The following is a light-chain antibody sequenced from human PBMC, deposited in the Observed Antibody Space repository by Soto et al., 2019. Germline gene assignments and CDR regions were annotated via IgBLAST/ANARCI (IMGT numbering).Light chain of an antibody. CDR3: KQYDSYWT. V-gene: IGKV1-5*01. CDR2: DAS. Sequence: DIHMTQSPSTLSGSVGDRVTITCRASQTISSWLAWYQQKPGKAPKLLIYDASSLESGVQSRFSGSGSGTEFTLTIRSLQPDDFATYYCKQYDSYWTCGQGTKVDIK. CDR1: QTISSW. J-gene: IGKJ1*01.